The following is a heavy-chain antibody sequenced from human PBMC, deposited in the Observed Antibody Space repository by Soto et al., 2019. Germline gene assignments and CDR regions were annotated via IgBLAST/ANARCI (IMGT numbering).Heavy chain of an antibody. CDR1: GGSISSSSYY. V-gene: IGHV4-39*01. D-gene: IGHD3-22*01. J-gene: IGHJ4*02. Sequence: PSETLSLTCTVSGGSISSSSYYWGWIRQPPGKGLEWIGSIYYSGSTYYNPSLKSRVTISVDTSKKQFSLKLNSVTAADTAVYYCARQIDYYDSSGYDYWGQGTLVTVSS. CDR2: IYYSGST. CDR3: ARQIDYYDSSGYDY.